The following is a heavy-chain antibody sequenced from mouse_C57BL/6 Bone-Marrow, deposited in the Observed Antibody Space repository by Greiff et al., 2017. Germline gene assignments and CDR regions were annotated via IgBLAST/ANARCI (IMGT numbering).Heavy chain of an antibody. J-gene: IGHJ2*01. V-gene: IGHV14-4*01. Sequence: VQLKQSGAELVRPGASVKLSCTASGFNIKDDYMHWVKQRPEQGLEWIGWIDPENGDTESASKFQGKATITADTSSNTAYLQLSSLTSEDTAVYYCTTFITTVVADYWGQGTTRTGSS. CDR2: IDPENGDT. D-gene: IGHD1-1*01. CDR1: GFNIKDDY. CDR3: TTFITTVVADY.